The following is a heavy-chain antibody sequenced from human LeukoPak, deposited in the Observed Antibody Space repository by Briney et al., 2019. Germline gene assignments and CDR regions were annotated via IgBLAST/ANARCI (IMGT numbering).Heavy chain of an antibody. V-gene: IGHV1-18*01. CDR2: MSAYNGNT. Sequence: ASVKVSCNASGYTFTSYGISWVRQAPGQGLEWMGWMSAYNGNTNYAQKLQGRVTMTTDTSTSTAYMELRSLRSDDTAVYYCARGAPYDYVWGSSLDYWGQGTLVTVSS. CDR1: GYTFTSYG. D-gene: IGHD3-16*01. CDR3: ARGAPYDYVWGSSLDY. J-gene: IGHJ4*02.